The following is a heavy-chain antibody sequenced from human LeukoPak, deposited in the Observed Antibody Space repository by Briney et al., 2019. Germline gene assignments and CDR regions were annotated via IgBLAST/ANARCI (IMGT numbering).Heavy chain of an antibody. D-gene: IGHD5-12*01. CDR2: ISSSSSTT. V-gene: IGHV3-48*01. CDR1: GFTFSSYN. J-gene: IGHJ4*02. CDR3: ARERGYSGYDYFIDSPSDY. Sequence: PGGSLRLSCAASGFTFSSYNMNWVRQAPGKGLEWVSYISSSSSTTNYADSLKGRFTISRDNAKNSLYLQMNSLRAEDTAVYYCARERGYSGYDYFIDSPSDYWGQGTLVTVSS.